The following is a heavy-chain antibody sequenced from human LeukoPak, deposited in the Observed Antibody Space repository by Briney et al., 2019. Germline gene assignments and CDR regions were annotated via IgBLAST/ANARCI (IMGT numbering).Heavy chain of an antibody. CDR3: ARGRAAAGDLNWFDL. V-gene: IGHV1-2*02. CDR1: GYTFTGYY. D-gene: IGHD6-13*01. J-gene: IGHJ5*02. Sequence: ASVKVSCKASGYTFTGYYMHWVRQAPGQGLEWMGWINPNSGGTNYAQKFQGRVTMTRDTSISTAYMELSRLRSDDTAVYYCARGRAAAGDLNWFDLWGQGTLVTVSS. CDR2: INPNSGGT.